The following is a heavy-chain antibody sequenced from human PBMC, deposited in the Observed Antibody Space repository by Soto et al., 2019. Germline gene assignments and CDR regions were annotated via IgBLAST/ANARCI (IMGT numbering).Heavy chain of an antibody. V-gene: IGHV4-59*01. CDR1: GDSISSNY. J-gene: IGHJ6*02. Sequence: SETLSLTCTVSGDSISSNYWSWIRQPPGKALEWIGYIYYSGSTNYNPSLKSRVTISVDTSKNQFSLKLSSVTAADTAVYYCARDRAIAAAGMMLRDYYYGMDVWGQGTTVTVS. D-gene: IGHD6-13*01. CDR3: ARDRAIAAAGMMLRDYYYGMDV. CDR2: IYYSGST.